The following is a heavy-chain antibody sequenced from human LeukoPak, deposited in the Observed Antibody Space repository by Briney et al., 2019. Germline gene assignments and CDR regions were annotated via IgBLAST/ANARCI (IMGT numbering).Heavy chain of an antibody. D-gene: IGHD4-23*01. CDR1: AFTFSSYW. CDR2: IKEDGSDI. Sequence: GGSVRLSCEASAFTFSSYWMSWVRQAPGKGLEWVANIKEDGSDINYVDSVKSRLTISRDNAKNSLFLQMNSLRVEDTAVYYCARDRGYSSFDYWGQGTLVTVSS. J-gene: IGHJ4*02. V-gene: IGHV3-7*01. CDR3: ARDRGYSSFDY.